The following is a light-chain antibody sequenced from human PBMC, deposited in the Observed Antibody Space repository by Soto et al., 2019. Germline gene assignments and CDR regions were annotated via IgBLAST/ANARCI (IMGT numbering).Light chain of an antibody. V-gene: IGKV3-15*01. CDR1: QSVGSN. J-gene: IGKJ1*01. Sequence: IVMTQSPATLSVSPGERATLSCRASQSVGSNLAWYQQKPGHAPRLLIYAASTRATGIPARFSGSGSGTDFTLTISSLQSEDFAVYYCQQSSNWPPWTFGQGTKVDIK. CDR3: QQSSNWPPWT. CDR2: AAS.